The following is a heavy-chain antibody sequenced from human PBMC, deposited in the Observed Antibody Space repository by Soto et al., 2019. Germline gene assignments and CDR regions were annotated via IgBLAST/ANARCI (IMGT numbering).Heavy chain of an antibody. D-gene: IGHD3-16*01. Sequence: QVQLQESGPGLLKPSQTLSLTCTVSGGSISGAAYYWSWIRHLPGKGLEWIGYIYYTGTTYYRPSLVSRVTISLDTSKNQFSLKLTSVTAADTAVYYCARYTGFYGGYYWFDPWGQGTLVTVSS. CDR1: GGSISGAAYY. CDR3: ARYTGFYGGYYWFDP. CDR2: IYYTGTT. V-gene: IGHV4-31*03. J-gene: IGHJ5*02.